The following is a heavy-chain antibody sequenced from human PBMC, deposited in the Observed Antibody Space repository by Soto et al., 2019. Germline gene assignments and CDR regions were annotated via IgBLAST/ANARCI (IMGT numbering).Heavy chain of an antibody. V-gene: IGHV1-18*01. J-gene: IGHJ4*02. CDR2: ISAYNGNT. CDR3: ARDAYYYDSSGDFDY. Sequence: GASVKVSCKASGYTFTSYGISWVRQAPGQGLEWMGWISAYNGNTNYAQKLQGRVTMTTDTSTSTAYMELRSLRSDDTAVYYCARDAYYYDSSGDFDYWGQGTMVTVSS. CDR1: GYTFTSYG. D-gene: IGHD3-22*01.